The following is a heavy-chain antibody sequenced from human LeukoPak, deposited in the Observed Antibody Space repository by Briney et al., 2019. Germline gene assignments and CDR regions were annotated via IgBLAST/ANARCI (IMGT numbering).Heavy chain of an antibody. CDR2: IYHSGST. CDR3: ARGGDYYDSSGYSPGAFDI. CDR1: GGSISSGGYS. D-gene: IGHD3-22*01. Sequence: SETLSFTCAVSGGSISSGGYSWSWIRQPPGKGLEWIGYIYHSGSTYYNPSLKSRVTISVDRSKNQFSLKLSSVTAADTAVYYCARGGDYYDSSGYSPGAFDIWGQGTMVTVSS. J-gene: IGHJ3*02. V-gene: IGHV4-30-2*01.